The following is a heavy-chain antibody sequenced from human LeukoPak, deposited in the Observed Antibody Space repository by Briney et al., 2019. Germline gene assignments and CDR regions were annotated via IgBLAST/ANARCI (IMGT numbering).Heavy chain of an antibody. CDR3: AREVGGWLNA. J-gene: IGHJ4*02. CDR1: GASMSSNY. CDR2: IHYRGST. D-gene: IGHD3-22*01. Sequence: PSETLSLTCNVSGASMSSNYWSWIRQPPGKGLEWIGYIHYRGSTNYNPSLKSRVTISVDTSKNQFSLRLSSVTAADTAVYYCAREVGGWLNAWGQGTLVTVSS. V-gene: IGHV4-59*01.